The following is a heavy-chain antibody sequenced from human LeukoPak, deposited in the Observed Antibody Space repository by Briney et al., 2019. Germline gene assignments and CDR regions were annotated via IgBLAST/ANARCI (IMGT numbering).Heavy chain of an antibody. J-gene: IGHJ4*02. Sequence: GGSLRLSCAPSGFTISSYWMHWVRQAPGKGLVWVSRINSDGSKYADSVKGRFTISRDNAKNTLYLQMNSLRAEDTAVYYCARGLPPRNWGQGTLVTVSS. CDR3: ARGLPPRN. CDR1: GFTISSYW. CDR2: INSDGS. V-gene: IGHV3-74*01. D-gene: IGHD4-11*01.